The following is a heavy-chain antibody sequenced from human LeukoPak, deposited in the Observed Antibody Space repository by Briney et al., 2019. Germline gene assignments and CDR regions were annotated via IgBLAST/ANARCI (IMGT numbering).Heavy chain of an antibody. CDR1: GFTFSSYA. CDR2: ISGSGGNT. V-gene: IGHV3-23*01. Sequence: PGGSLRLSCAASGFTFSSYAMSWVRQAPGKGLEWVSAISGSGGNTYYADSVKGRFTISRDNSKNTLYLQMNSLRGEDTAAYYCAKDAVRGSGRINWFDSWGQGTLVTVSS. J-gene: IGHJ5*01. CDR3: AKDAVRGSGRINWFDS. D-gene: IGHD3-10*01.